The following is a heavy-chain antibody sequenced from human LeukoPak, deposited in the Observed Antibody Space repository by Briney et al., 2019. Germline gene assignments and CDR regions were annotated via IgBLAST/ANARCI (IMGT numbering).Heavy chain of an antibody. J-gene: IGHJ6*02. Sequence: ASVKVSCKVSGYTLTELSMHWVRQAPGKGLEWMGAFDPEDGETIYAQKFQGRVTMTEDTSTDTAYMELSSLRSEDTAVYYCATVVSGSYLDYYYYGMDVWGQGTTVTVSS. CDR2: FDPEDGET. V-gene: IGHV1-24*01. CDR3: ATVVSGSYLDYYYYGMDV. CDR1: GYTLTELS. D-gene: IGHD1-26*01.